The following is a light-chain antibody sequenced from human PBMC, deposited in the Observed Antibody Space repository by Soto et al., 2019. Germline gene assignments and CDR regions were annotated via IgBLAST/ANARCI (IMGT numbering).Light chain of an antibody. J-gene: IGKJ1*01. Sequence: EIVMTQSPATLSVSPGERATLSCRASQSVSSNLAWYQQKPGQAPRLLIYGASTRATGIPVRFTGSGSGTEFTLIISSLQSEDFAVYYCQQYNNWSRTFGQGTKVDI. V-gene: IGKV3-15*01. CDR2: GAS. CDR3: QQYNNWSRT. CDR1: QSVSSN.